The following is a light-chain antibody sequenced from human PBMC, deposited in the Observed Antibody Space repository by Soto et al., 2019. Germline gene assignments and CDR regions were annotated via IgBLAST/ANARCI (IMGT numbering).Light chain of an antibody. V-gene: IGKV1-39*01. CDR2: AAS. Sequence: DIQMTQSPSSLSASVGDRVTITCRASQSISSHLNWYQQKPGKAPKLLIYAASSLQSGVPSRFSGSGSGTDITLTISSLQPEDFATYYCQQTYSTPWTFGQGTKLEIK. J-gene: IGKJ2*01. CDR1: QSISSH. CDR3: QQTYSTPWT.